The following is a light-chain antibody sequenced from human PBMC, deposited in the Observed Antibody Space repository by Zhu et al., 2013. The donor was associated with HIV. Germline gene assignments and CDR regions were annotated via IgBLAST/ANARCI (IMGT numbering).Light chain of an antibody. CDR1: QSVSIN. Sequence: EIVMTQSPATLSVSPGERAALSCRASQSVSINLAWYQQKPGQAPRLLIYGASTRATGVPVRIRGSGLDTEFTLTIDSLQPEDVGVYYCQQYNNWPPYTFGQGTKLEIK. CDR2: GAS. V-gene: IGKV3-15*01. CDR3: QQYNNWPPYT. J-gene: IGKJ2*01.